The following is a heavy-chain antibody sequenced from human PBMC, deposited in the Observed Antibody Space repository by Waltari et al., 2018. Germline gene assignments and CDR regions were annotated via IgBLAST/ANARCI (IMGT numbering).Heavy chain of an antibody. CDR3: MRQALGYCTSAACHRLES. J-gene: IGHJ4*02. CDR2: TYHEWPN. V-gene: IGHV4-38-2*01. D-gene: IGHD2-8*02. CDR1: AYAVNSGFY. Sequence: QIQLQESGPGLLEPSETLSLTCDVSAYAVNSGFYWGWIRQPPGGGPEWIWTTYHEWPNFSHPTLKRRLTIAMDTSKNLFFLKVNSVTAADTDMYYCMRQALGYCTSAACHRLESWGQGTLVTVSS.